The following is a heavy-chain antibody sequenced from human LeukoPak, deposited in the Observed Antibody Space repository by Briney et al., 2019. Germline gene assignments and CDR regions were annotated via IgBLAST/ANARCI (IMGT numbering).Heavy chain of an antibody. J-gene: IGHJ6*03. CDR2: ITSSSSYI. CDR3: AGGPYSGGYWNYYYYYMDV. CDR1: GFTFSSYN. D-gene: IGHD1-26*01. Sequence: GGSLRLSCAASGFTFSSYNMNWVRQAPGKGLEWVSSITSSSSYIYYADSVKGRFTISRDNAKNSLFLQMNSLTAEDTAVYYCAGGPYSGGYWNYYYYYMDVWGKGTTVTISS. V-gene: IGHV3-21*01.